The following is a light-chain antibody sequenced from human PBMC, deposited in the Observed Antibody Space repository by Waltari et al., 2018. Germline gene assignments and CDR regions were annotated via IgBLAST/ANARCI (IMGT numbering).Light chain of an antibody. V-gene: IGKV3-11*01. CDR1: QSVDTY. Sequence: EIVLTQSPGTLSLSPGESATLSCRASQSVDTYLAWYQKKPGQAPRLLIYDASTRATGIPARFSGSGSGTDFTRTISSLEPEDFAVYYCQQRSSWFTFGGGTKVEV. CDR2: DAS. CDR3: QQRSSWFT. J-gene: IGKJ4*01.